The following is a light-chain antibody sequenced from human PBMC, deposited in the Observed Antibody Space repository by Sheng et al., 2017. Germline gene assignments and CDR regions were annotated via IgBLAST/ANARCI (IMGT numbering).Light chain of an antibody. V-gene: IGKV3-20*01. CDR2: AAS. J-gene: IGKJ5*01. CDR3: QQYGSSPIT. CDR1: QRIDSTY. Sequence: EIVLTQFPGTLSLSPGDRATLSCRASQRIDSTYIAWYQQKPGQAPRLLIYAASERATGTPDRFSGGGSGTDFTFTISGLEPEDFAVYYCQQYGSSPITFGQGTRLEIK.